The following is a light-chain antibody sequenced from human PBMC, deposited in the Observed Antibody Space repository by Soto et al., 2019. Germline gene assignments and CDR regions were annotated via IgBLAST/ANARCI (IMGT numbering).Light chain of an antibody. V-gene: IGLV1-40*01. CDR3: QSYDSSLSAVV. CDR2: GTI. Sequence: QSVLTQPPSVSGAPGQRVTISCTGSSSNIGAGYDAHWYQQLPGRAPKLLIYGTIKRPSGVPDRFSGSKSGTSASLAITGLQTEDEADYYCQSYDSSLSAVVFGGGTKLTVL. CDR1: SSNIGAGYD. J-gene: IGLJ2*01.